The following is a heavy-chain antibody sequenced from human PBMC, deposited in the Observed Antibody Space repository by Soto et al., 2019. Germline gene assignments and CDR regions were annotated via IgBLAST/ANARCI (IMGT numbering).Heavy chain of an antibody. D-gene: IGHD3-3*01. Sequence: SETLSLTCTVSGGSISSGDNYWSWIRQPPGKGLEWIGYIYYSGSTYYNPSLKSRVTISVDTSKNQFSLKLSSVTAADTAVYYCARVSNVVLRFSSRFDPWGQGTLVTVPS. CDR2: IYYSGST. V-gene: IGHV4-30-4*01. J-gene: IGHJ5*02. CDR3: ARVSNVVLRFSSRFDP. CDR1: GGSISSGDNY.